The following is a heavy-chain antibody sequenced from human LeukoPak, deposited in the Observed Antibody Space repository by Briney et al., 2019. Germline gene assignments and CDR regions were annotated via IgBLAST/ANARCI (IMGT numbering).Heavy chain of an antibody. CDR3: ARDQQPDY. CDR1: GGSINSYY. J-gene: IGHJ4*02. Sequence: SETLSLTCTVSGGSINSYYWTWIRQPPGKGLEWIGCIYYSGSANYNPSLKSRVTISVDTSKNQFSLGLRSLTAADSAVYYCARDQQPDYWGQGTLVTVSS. V-gene: IGHV4-59*01. D-gene: IGHD6-13*01. CDR2: IYYSGSA.